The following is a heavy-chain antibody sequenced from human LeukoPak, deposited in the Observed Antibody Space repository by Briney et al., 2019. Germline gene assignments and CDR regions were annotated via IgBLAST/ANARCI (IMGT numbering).Heavy chain of an antibody. J-gene: IGHJ4*02. V-gene: IGHV1-2*06. D-gene: IGHD3-3*01. Sequence: ASVKVSCKASGYTFTGYYMHWVRQAPGQGLEWMGRINPNSGGTNYAQKFQGRVTMTRDTSISTAYMELSRLRSDDTAVYYCARGYLYDFFYFDYWGQGTLVTVSS. CDR1: GYTFTGYY. CDR3: ARGYLYDFFYFDY. CDR2: INPNSGGT.